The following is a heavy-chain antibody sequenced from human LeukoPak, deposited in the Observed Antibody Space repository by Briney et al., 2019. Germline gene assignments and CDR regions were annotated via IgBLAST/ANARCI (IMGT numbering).Heavy chain of an antibody. CDR2: IYPGDSDT. J-gene: IGHJ4*02. V-gene: IGHV5-51*01. CDR1: GYSFTSYW. Sequence: GESLKISCKGSGYSFTSYWIGWVRQMPGKGLEWMGIIYPGDSDTRYSPSFQGQVTISADKSISTAYLQWSSLKASDTAMYYCARHPWFGELPPFEFLYYFDYWGQGTLVTVSS. D-gene: IGHD3-10*01. CDR3: ARHPWFGELPPFEFLYYFDY.